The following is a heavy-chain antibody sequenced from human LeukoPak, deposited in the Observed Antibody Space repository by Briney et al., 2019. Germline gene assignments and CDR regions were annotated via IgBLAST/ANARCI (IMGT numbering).Heavy chain of an antibody. D-gene: IGHD5-18*01. Sequence: GGSLRLSCAASGFTFSSYWMHWVRQAPGKGLVWVSRINSDGSSTSYADSVKGRFTISRDNAKNTLYLQMNSLRAEDTAVYYCARGDVDTAMVWQPRSRNYYYYYYMDVWGKGTTVTISS. CDR2: INSDGSST. CDR1: GFTFSSYW. V-gene: IGHV3-74*01. J-gene: IGHJ6*03. CDR3: ARGDVDTAMVWQPRSRNYYYYYYMDV.